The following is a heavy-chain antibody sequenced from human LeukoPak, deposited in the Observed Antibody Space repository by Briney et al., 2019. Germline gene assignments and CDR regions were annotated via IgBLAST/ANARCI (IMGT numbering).Heavy chain of an antibody. CDR1: GYTFTSYG. CDR3: ARDLGGYSSGCSGY. J-gene: IGHJ4*02. Sequence: ASVKVSCTASGYTFTSYGISWVRQAPGQGLEWMGWISAYNGNTNYAQKLQGRVTMTTDTSTSTAYMELRSLRSDDTAVYYCARDLGGYSSGCSGYWGQGTLVTVSS. CDR2: ISAYNGNT. D-gene: IGHD6-19*01. V-gene: IGHV1-18*01.